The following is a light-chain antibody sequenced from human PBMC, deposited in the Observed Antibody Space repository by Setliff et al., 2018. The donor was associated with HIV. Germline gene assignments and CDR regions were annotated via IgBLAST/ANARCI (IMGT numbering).Light chain of an antibody. J-gene: IGLJ2*01. CDR2: AVS. CDR3: SSYTSSSTL. Sequence: QSALTQPASVSGSPGQSITISCTGTSSDVVDYNYVSWYQQYPGKAPKLMIYAVSNRPSGVSNRFSGSKSGNTASLTISELQAEDEADYYCSSYTSSSTLFGGGTKVTVL. V-gene: IGLV2-14*03. CDR1: SSDVVDYNY.